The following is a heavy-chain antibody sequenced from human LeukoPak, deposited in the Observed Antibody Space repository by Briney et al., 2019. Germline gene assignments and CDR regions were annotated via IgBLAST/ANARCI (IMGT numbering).Heavy chain of an antibody. J-gene: IGHJ6*03. CDR3: ARDGAAAGTGLYMDV. D-gene: IGHD6-13*01. V-gene: IGHV1-2*02. CDR1: GYTFTGYY. Sequence: APVKVSCKASGYTFTGYYMHWVRQAPGQGLEWMGWINPNSGGTNYAQKFQGRVTMTRDTSISTAYMELSRLRSDDTAVYYCARDGAAAGTGLYMDVWGKGTTVTVSS. CDR2: INPNSGGT.